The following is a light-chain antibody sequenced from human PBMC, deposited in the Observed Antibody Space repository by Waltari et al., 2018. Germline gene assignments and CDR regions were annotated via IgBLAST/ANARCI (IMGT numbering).Light chain of an antibody. CDR2: FGS. J-gene: IGKJ1*01. Sequence: DIVVTQSPLSLPVTPGEPASNSCRSSQSLLDTNGYNLLDWYLQKPGQSPQLLIYFGSNRASGVPDRFSGSGSGRDFTLKISRVEAEDVGVYYCMQALQTPWTFGQGTKVEIK. V-gene: IGKV2-28*01. CDR1: QSLLDTNGYNL. CDR3: MQALQTPWT.